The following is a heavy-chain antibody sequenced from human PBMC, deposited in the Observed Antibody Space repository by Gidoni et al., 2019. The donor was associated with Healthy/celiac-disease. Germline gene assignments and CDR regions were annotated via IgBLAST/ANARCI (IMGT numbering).Heavy chain of an antibody. Sequence: EVQLVESGGGLVKPGGSLRLSCAASGFTFSSYSMNWVRQAPGKGLEWASSISSSSSYIYYADSVKGRFTISRDNAKNSLYLQMNSLRAEDTAVYYCARTRGYCSSTSCPKTGAFDIWGQGTMVTVSS. D-gene: IGHD2-2*03. CDR1: GFTFSSYS. CDR3: ARTRGYCSSTSCPKTGAFDI. V-gene: IGHV3-21*01. J-gene: IGHJ3*02. CDR2: ISSSSSYI.